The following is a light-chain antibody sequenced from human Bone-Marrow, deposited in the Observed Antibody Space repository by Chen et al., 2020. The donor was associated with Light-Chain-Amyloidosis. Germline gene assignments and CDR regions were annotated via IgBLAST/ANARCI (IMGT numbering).Light chain of an antibody. J-gene: IGKJ4*01. CDR1: QTISSNY. Sequence: EIVLTQSPGTLSLSPGEGANLSCRASQTISSNYLTWYQQKFGQAPRLLIYGSSSRATGIPDRFTGSVSGTDFTLTINGLEPEDFAMYYCQQFGTSPLTFGVGTKVEI. V-gene: IGKV3-20*01. CDR2: GSS. CDR3: QQFGTSPLT.